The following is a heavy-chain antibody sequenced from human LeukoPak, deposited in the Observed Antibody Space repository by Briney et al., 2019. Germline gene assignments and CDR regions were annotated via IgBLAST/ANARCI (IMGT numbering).Heavy chain of an antibody. Sequence: GGSLRLPCAASGFTFSNYTMNWVRQAPGKGLEWVSSISSSSSYIFYADSVKGRFTISRDNAKNSLYLQMNSLRAEDTAVYYCASSLLYRVFDYWGQGTLVTVSS. J-gene: IGHJ4*02. D-gene: IGHD1-1*01. CDR1: GFTFSNYT. CDR3: ASSLLYRVFDY. CDR2: ISSSSSYI. V-gene: IGHV3-21*01.